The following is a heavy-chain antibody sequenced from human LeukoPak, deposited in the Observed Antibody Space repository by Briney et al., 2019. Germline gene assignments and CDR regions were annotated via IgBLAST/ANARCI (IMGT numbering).Heavy chain of an antibody. CDR1: GFTFSTYS. J-gene: IGHJ6*03. CDR3: ATNWGRYYYYYMDV. Sequence: GGSLRLSCAASGFTFSTYSMNWVRQAPGKGLEWVSYISSSGSTIYYADSVKGRFTISRDNAKNSLYLQMNSLRAEDTAVYYCATNWGRYYYYYMDVWGKGTTVTVSS. V-gene: IGHV3-48*04. CDR2: ISSSGSTI. D-gene: IGHD7-27*01.